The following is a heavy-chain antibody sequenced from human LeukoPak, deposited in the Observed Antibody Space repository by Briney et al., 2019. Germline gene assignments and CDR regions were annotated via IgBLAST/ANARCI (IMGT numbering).Heavy chain of an antibody. CDR2: ISAYNGNT. V-gene: IGHV1-18*01. Sequence: ASVKVSCKASGYTFTSYGISWVRQAPGQGLEWMGWISAYNGNTNYAQKFQGRVTMTRDTSISTAYMELSRLRSDDTAVYYCARGVCSSTSCYWEYAFDIWGQGTMVTVSS. J-gene: IGHJ3*02. D-gene: IGHD2-2*01. CDR3: ARGVCSSTSCYWEYAFDI. CDR1: GYTFTSYG.